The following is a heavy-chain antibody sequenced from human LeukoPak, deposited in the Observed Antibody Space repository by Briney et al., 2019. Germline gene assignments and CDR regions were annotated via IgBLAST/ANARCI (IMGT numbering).Heavy chain of an antibody. V-gene: IGHV4-39*01. Sequence: SETLSLTCTVSGGSISSSSYYWGWIRQPPGKGLEWIGNIYYSESTYYNPSLKSRVTISVDTSKNQFSLKLSSVTAADTAVYYCARYVVYGSGKYYFDYWGQGTLVTVSS. CDR1: GGSISSSSYY. CDR3: ARYVVYGSGKYYFDY. D-gene: IGHD3-10*01. J-gene: IGHJ4*02. CDR2: IYYSEST.